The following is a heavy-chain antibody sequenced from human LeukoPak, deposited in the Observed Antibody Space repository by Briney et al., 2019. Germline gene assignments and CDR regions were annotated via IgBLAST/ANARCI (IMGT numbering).Heavy chain of an antibody. CDR1: GFTFSSYA. D-gene: IGHD2-2*02. CDR3: AKSDCSSTRCYIVDY. J-gene: IGHJ4*02. V-gene: IGHV3-23*01. Sequence: PGGSLRLSCAASGFTFSSYAMSWVRQAPGKGLEWVSAISGSGGSTYYADSVKGRFTISRDNSKNTLYLQMNSLRAEDTAVYYCAKSDCSSTRCYIVDYWGQGTLVTVSS. CDR2: ISGSGGST.